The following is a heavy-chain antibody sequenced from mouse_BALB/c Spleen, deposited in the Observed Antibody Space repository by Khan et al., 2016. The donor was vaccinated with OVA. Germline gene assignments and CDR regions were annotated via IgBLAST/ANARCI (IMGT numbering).Heavy chain of an antibody. V-gene: IGHV1S135*01. CDR1: GYSFTSYY. J-gene: IGHJ3*01. Sequence: VQLKESGPELMKPGASVKISCKASGYSFTSYYIHWVIQSPGKSLEWIGYIDPFSGDTTYNQTFKGRATLTVDKSSSTAYIHLSNLTSEDSAVYYGTRHGYVAWFTYWGQGTLVTVSA. CDR3: TRHGYVAWFTY. CDR2: IDPFSGDT. D-gene: IGHD2-2*01.